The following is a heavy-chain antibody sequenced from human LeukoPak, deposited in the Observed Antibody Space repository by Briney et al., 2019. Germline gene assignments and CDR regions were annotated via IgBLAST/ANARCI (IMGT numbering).Heavy chain of an antibody. CDR1: GFAFSSYW. CDR2: INQDQNEI. J-gene: IGHJ4*02. D-gene: IGHD6-19*01. V-gene: IGHV3-7*01. CDR3: AREGWAVARKVDY. Sequence: GGSLRLSCAASGFAFSSYWMTWVRQAPGKGLEWVASINQDQNEIHYVDSVRGRFTISRDNAKNSLYLQMNSLRAEDTGVYYCAREGWAVARKVDYWGRGTLVTVSS.